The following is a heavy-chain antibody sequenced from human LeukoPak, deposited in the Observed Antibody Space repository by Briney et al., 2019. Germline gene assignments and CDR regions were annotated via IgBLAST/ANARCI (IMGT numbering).Heavy chain of an antibody. CDR3: ARDHEYQLLSP. D-gene: IGHD2-2*01. CDR1: GFPFSSYA. V-gene: IGHV3-23*01. Sequence: GGSLRLSWAASGFPFSSYAMTWVRQAPGKGLEWVSSISGDGATTYHADSVKGRFTISRDNSKNTLYLQMNSLRAEDTAVYYCARDHEYQLLSPWGQGTLVTVSS. J-gene: IGHJ5*02. CDR2: ISGDGATT.